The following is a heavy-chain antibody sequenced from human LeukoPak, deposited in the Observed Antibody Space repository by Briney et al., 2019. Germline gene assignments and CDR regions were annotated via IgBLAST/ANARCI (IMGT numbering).Heavy chain of an antibody. CDR3: ARAQPAAIEGPGFDY. J-gene: IGHJ4*02. Sequence: WGSLRLSCAASGFTFSSYSMNWVRQAPGKGLEWVSSISSSSSYIYYADSVKGRFTISRDNAKNSLYLQMNSLRAEDTAVYYCARAQPAAIEGPGFDYWGQGTLVTVSS. CDR1: GFTFSSYS. D-gene: IGHD2-2*01. V-gene: IGHV3-21*01. CDR2: ISSSSSYI.